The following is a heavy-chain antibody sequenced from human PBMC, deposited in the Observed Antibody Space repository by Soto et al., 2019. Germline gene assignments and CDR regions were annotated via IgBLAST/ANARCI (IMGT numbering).Heavy chain of an antibody. D-gene: IGHD2-15*01. Sequence: PGGSLRLSSAASEFNFSSYAMIWVRQAPGKGLEWVSAISGSGGSTYYADSVKGRFTISRDNSKNTLYLQMNSLRAEDTAVYYCAKSPAYCSGGSCYSDAFDIWGQGTMVTVSS. CDR3: AKSPAYCSGGSCYSDAFDI. V-gene: IGHV3-23*01. CDR2: ISGSGGST. CDR1: EFNFSSYA. J-gene: IGHJ3*02.